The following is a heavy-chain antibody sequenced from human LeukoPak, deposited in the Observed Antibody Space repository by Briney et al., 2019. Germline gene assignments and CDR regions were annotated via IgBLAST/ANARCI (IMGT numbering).Heavy chain of an antibody. D-gene: IGHD3-22*01. CDR2: IYYSGST. V-gene: IGHV4-59*08. CDR3: ATTYYYDSSGYYLWCFQH. Sequence: SETLSLTCTVSGGSISSYYWSWIRQPPGKGLEWIGYIYYSGSTNYNPSLKSRVTISVDTSKNQFSLKLSSVTAADTAVYYCATTYYYDSSGYYLWCFQHWGQGTLVTVSS. CDR1: GGSISSYY. J-gene: IGHJ1*01.